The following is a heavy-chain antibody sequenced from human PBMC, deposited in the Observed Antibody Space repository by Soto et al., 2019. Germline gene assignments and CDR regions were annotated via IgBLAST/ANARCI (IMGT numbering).Heavy chain of an antibody. CDR3: ARGGTVTQYDY. D-gene: IGHD1-7*01. CDR2: GSYSGTT. Sequence: QVQLQESGPGLVKPSETLSLPCTVSGSSVSSGSFYWAWIRQPPRKGLQWIGFGSYSGTTIYKPSLTYRVTISVDKSRSQISLKVRSLSAADTADYYCARGGTVTQYDYRGQGTLVTVSS. V-gene: IGHV4-61*01. J-gene: IGHJ4*02. CDR1: GSSVSSGSFY.